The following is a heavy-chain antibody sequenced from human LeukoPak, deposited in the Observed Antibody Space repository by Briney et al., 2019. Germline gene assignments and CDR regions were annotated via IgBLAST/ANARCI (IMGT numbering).Heavy chain of an antibody. J-gene: IGHJ2*01. CDR3: ARGQYLLLYCYFDL. CDR2: IYSSGST. V-gene: IGHV4-4*07. D-gene: IGHD2-2*01. Sequence: SETLSLTCTVSGGSISSYYWNWIRQPAGKGLEWIGRIYSSGSTNYNPSLKSRVTMSVDTSKNQFSLKLSSVTAADAAVYYCARGQYLLLYCYFDLWGRGTLVTVSS. CDR1: GGSISSYY.